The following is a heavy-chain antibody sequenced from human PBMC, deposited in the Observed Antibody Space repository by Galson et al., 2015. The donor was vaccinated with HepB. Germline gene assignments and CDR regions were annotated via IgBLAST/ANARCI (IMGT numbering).Heavy chain of an antibody. D-gene: IGHD3-10*01. V-gene: IGHV3-7*01. Sequence: SLRLSCAASGFTFTSYWMSWVRQAPGKGLEWVANIKQDGSEKYYVDSVKGRFTISRDNAKNSLDLQMNSLRVEDTALYYCARDPYTMVRGIIIKWDWDFDLWGRGTLVTVSS. CDR3: ARDPYTMVRGIIIKWDWDFDL. J-gene: IGHJ2*01. CDR2: IKQDGSEK. CDR1: GFTFTSYW.